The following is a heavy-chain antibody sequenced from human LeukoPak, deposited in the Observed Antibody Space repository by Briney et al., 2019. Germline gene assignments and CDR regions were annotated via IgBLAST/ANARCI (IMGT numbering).Heavy chain of an antibody. D-gene: IGHD6-25*01. J-gene: IGHJ4*02. CDR1: GGSIXXXXXX. Sequence: SLTCXVSGGSIXXXXXXWGXXXXPPGXXVXWXXSIYYSGSTYYNPSLKSRVTISVDTSKNQFSLKLSSVTAADTAVYYCARSLVRRXXXIAFDYWGQGTXXXVSS. CDR2: IYYSGST. V-gene: IGHV4-39*01. CDR3: ARSLVRRXXXIAFDY.